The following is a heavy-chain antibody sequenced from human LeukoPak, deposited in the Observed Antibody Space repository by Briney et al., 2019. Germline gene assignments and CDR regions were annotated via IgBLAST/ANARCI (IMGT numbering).Heavy chain of an antibody. V-gene: IGHV3-7*03. CDR1: GFSFSNSW. CDR3: ARDASITYGPLNWFDP. D-gene: IGHD2/OR15-2a*01. Sequence: GGSLRLSCAASGFSFSNSWMTWVRQAPGKGLEWVANINEDGSQRYFVDSVKGRFTISRDNAKNSLYLQMNSLRAEDTALYYCARDASITYGPLNWFDPWGQGTLVTVSS. J-gene: IGHJ5*02. CDR2: INEDGSQR.